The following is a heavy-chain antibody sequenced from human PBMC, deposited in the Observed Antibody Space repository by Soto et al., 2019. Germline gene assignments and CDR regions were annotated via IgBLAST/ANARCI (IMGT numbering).Heavy chain of an antibody. CDR3: AGADSSGYYRSFDY. CDR1: GFTFSSYG. CDR2: IWYDGSNK. J-gene: IGHJ4*02. Sequence: QVQLVESGGGVVQPGRSLRLSCAASGFTFSSYGMHWVRQAPGKGLEWVAVIWYDGSNKYYADSVKGRFTISRDNSKNTLYLQMNSLRAEDTAVYYWAGADSSGYYRSFDYWGQGTLVTVSS. V-gene: IGHV3-33*01. D-gene: IGHD3-22*01.